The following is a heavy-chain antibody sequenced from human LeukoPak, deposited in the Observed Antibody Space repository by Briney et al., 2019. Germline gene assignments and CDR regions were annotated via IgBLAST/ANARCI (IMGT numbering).Heavy chain of an antibody. D-gene: IGHD1-26*01. CDR3: ARDVRIVGATPIDY. Sequence: VASVKVSCKASGGTFSSYAISWVRQAPGQGLEWMGGIIPIFGTANYAQKFQGRVTITTDESTSTAYMELSRLRSDDTAVYYCARDVRIVGATPIDYWGQGTLVTVSS. J-gene: IGHJ4*02. V-gene: IGHV1-69*05. CDR2: IIPIFGTA. CDR1: GGTFSSYA.